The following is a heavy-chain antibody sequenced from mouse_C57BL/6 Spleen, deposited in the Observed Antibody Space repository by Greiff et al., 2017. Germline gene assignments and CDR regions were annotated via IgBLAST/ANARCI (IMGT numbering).Heavy chain of an antibody. CDR2: ISSGSSTI. Sequence: DVMLVESGGGLVKPGGSLKLSCAASGFTFSDYGMHWVRQAPEKGLEWVAYISSGSSTIYYADTVKGRFTISRDNAKNTLFLQMTSLRSEDTAMYYCARKDYYSNAFAYWGQGTLVTVSA. CDR3: ARKDYYSNAFAY. CDR1: GFTFSDYG. J-gene: IGHJ3*01. D-gene: IGHD2-5*01. V-gene: IGHV5-17*01.